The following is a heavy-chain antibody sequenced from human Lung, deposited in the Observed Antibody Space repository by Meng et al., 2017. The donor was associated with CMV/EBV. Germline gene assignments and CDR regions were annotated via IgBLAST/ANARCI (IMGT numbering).Heavy chain of an antibody. CDR3: ARTYLLIYGDYEFSDYGMDV. CDR2: IDWDDDK. J-gene: IGHJ6*02. CDR1: GLSLSTSGMC. V-gene: IGHV2-70*20. D-gene: IGHD4-17*01. Sequence: GXXLVXPTQTLTLTCTFSGLSLSTSGMCVSWVRQPPGKALEWLALIDWDDDKYYSTSLKTRLTISKDTSKNQVVLTMTNMDPGDTATYYCARTYLLIYGDYEFSDYGMDVWXQGTTVTVSS.